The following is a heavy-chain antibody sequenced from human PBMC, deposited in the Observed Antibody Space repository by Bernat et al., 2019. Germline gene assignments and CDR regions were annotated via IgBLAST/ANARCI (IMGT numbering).Heavy chain of an antibody. CDR2: ISAYNGNT. CDR3: ARDPPMNYDSSGFGY. CDR1: GYTFTSYG. Sequence: QVQLVQSGAEVKKHGASVKVSCKASGYTFTSYGISWVRQAPGQVLEWMGWISAYNGNTNYAQKLQGRVTMTTDTSTSTAYMELRSLRSDDTAVYYCARDPPMNYDSSGFGYWGQGTLVTVSS. J-gene: IGHJ4*02. V-gene: IGHV1-18*01. D-gene: IGHD3-22*01.